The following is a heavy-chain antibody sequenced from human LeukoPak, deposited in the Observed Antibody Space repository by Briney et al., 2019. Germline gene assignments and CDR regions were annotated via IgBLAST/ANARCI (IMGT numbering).Heavy chain of an antibody. CDR1: GFTFSSYW. J-gene: IGHJ6*02. V-gene: IGHV3-23*01. Sequence: GGSLRLSCEVSGFTFSSYWMNWVRRAPGKGLEWVSALSGSGANTFYADSVKGRFTISRDNSKNTLYLQMNSLRAEDTAVYYCAKDQGSYGMDVWGQGTTVTVSS. CDR3: AKDQGSYGMDV. CDR2: LSGSGANT.